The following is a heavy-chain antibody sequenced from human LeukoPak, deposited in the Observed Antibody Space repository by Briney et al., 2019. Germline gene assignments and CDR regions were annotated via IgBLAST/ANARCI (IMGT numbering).Heavy chain of an antibody. CDR1: GFTFSNYA. D-gene: IGHD3-22*01. Sequence: PGGSLRLSCAASGFTFSNYAMHWVRQAPGKGLEWVAVISYDGSNKYYADSVKGRFTISRDNSKNTLYLQMNSLRAEDTAVYYCAREGSGYYSLGYFHFWGQGPLVTVSS. J-gene: IGHJ4*02. V-gene: IGHV3-30-3*01. CDR3: AREGSGYYSLGYFHF. CDR2: ISYDGSNK.